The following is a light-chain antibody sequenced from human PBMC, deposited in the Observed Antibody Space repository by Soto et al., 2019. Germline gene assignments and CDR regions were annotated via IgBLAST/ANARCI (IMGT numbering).Light chain of an antibody. V-gene: IGLV1-44*01. CDR2: SNN. CDR3: AAWDDSLNGWV. Sequence: QSALTQPPSASGTPGQRVTISCSGSSSNIGSNTVNWYQQLPGTAPKLLIYSNNQRPSGVPDRFSGSTSGTSASLAISGLQSEDEADYYCAAWDDSLNGWVFGGGTKLTVL. CDR1: SSNIGSNT. J-gene: IGLJ3*02.